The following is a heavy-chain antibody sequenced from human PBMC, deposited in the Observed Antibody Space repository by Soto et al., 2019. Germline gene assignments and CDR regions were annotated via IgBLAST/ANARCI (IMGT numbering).Heavy chain of an antibody. CDR3: ARGSYYDFWSGYSGTYYFDY. J-gene: IGHJ4*02. Sequence: QVQLVQSGAEVKKPGASVKVSCKASGYTFTSCGISWVRQAPGQGLEWMGWISAYNGNTNYAQKLQGRVTMTTDTSTSTAYMELRSLRSDDTAVYYCARGSYYDFWSGYSGTYYFDYWGQGTLVTVSS. CDR2: ISAYNGNT. V-gene: IGHV1-18*01. CDR1: GYTFTSCG. D-gene: IGHD3-3*01.